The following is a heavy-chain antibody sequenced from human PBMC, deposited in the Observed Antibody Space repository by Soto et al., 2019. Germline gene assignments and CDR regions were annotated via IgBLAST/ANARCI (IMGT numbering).Heavy chain of an antibody. D-gene: IGHD6-6*01. V-gene: IGHV3-30*03. Sequence: GGSLRLSCAASGFTFSSYGMHWVRQAPGKGLEWVAVISYDGSNKYYADSVKGRFTISRDNSKNTLYLQMNSLRAEDTAVYYCARDSRKEYTSSWLDYWGQGTLVTVSS. J-gene: IGHJ4*02. CDR3: ARDSRKEYTSSWLDY. CDR1: GFTFSSYG. CDR2: ISYDGSNK.